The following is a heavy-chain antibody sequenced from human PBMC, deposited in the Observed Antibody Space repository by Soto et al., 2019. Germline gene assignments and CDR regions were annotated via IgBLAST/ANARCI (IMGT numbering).Heavy chain of an antibody. Sequence: PGESLRLSCAASGFTFSSYSMNWVRQAPGKGLEWVSSISSSSSYIYYADSVKGRFTISRDNAKNSLYLQMNSLRAEDTAVYYCAGDYPYYYGMDVWGQGTTVTVSS. CDR2: ISSSSSYI. V-gene: IGHV3-21*01. J-gene: IGHJ6*02. D-gene: IGHD3-16*02. CDR3: AGDYPYYYGMDV. CDR1: GFTFSSYS.